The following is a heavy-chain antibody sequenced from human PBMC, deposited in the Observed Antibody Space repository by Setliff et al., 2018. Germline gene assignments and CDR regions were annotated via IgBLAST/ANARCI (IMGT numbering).Heavy chain of an antibody. CDR1: GFTFSSYG. J-gene: IGHJ4*02. D-gene: IGHD3-22*01. CDR2: IKEDGSEK. V-gene: IGHV3-7*01. CDR3: AKKEYYYDSSGYSYFDY. Sequence: GGSLRLSCAASGFTFSSYGMHCVRQAPGKGLEWVANIKEDGSEKYYVDSVKGRFTISRDNAKNTLYLQMNSLRAEGTAVYYCAKKEYYYDSSGYSYFDYWGQGTLVTVSS.